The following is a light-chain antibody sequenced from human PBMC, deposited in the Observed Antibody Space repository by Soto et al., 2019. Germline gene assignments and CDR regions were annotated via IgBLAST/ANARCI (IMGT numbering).Light chain of an antibody. J-gene: IGLJ3*02. CDR2: DVT. CDR3: CSYAGSYTLV. V-gene: IGLV2-11*01. Sequence: QPVLTQPRSVSGSPGQSVTISCAGTSSDVGAYNWVSWYQQHPGKVPKLIIYDVTRRPSGVPDRFSGSKSGNTASLTISGLQADDEADYYCCSYAGSYTLVFGGGTKVTVL. CDR1: SSDVGAYNW.